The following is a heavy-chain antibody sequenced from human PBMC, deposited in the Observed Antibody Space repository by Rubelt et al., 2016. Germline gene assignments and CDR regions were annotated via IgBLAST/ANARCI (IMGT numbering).Heavy chain of an antibody. D-gene: IGHD1-26*01. Sequence: QVQLQESGPGQAKPSETLSLTCTVSGGSINSYYWSWIRQPPGKGLEWIGNIYYRGSTNYNPSLKSRVSQSVEPSKNHFSLGWGLGTTADSAVYYCARGTYSGTYYMYFDYWGQGTLVTVSS. V-gene: IGHV4-59*01. CDR3: ARGTYSGTYYMYFDY. CDR1: GGSINSYY. CDR2: IYYRGST. J-gene: IGHJ4*02.